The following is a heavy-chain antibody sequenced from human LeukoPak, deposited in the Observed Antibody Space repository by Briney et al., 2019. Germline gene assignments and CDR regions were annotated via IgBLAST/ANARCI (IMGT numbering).Heavy chain of an antibody. D-gene: IGHD3-3*01. CDR3: ARKRSYYDFWSGYYTQGGSFDY. CDR1: GGSFSGYY. V-gene: IGHV4-34*01. CDR2: INHSGST. J-gene: IGHJ4*02. Sequence: SETLSLTCAVYGGSFSGYYWSWIRQPPGKGLEWIGEINHSGSTNYNPSLKSRVTIPVDTSKNQFSLKLSSVTAADTAVYYCARKRSYYDFWSGYYTQGGSFDYWGQGTLVTVSS.